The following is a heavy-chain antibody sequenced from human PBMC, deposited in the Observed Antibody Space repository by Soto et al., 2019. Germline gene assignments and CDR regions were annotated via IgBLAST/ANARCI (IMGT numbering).Heavy chain of an antibody. Sequence: QLQLQESGPGLVKPSETLSLTCTVSGGSISSSSYYWGWIRQPPGKGLEWIGSIYYSGRTYYNPSLTSRVTLSGGTSNNQFPLALSSVTAADRAVYYCARHVVQGTSLRFHYWFAPWGQGTPVTVSS. CDR3: ARHVVQGTSLRFHYWFAP. V-gene: IGHV4-39*01. J-gene: IGHJ5*02. D-gene: IGHD5-12*01. CDR1: GGSISSSSYY. CDR2: IYYSGRT.